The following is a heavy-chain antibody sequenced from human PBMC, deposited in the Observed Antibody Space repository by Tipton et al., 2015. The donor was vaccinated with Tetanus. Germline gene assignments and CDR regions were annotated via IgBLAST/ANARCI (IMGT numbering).Heavy chain of an antibody. J-gene: IGHJ6*02. CDR3: ARDDRIAVELDYYYGMDV. V-gene: IGHV3-21*01. D-gene: IGHD6-19*01. CDR1: GFTFSSYS. Sequence: SLRLSCAASGFTFSSYSMNWVRQAPGKGLEWVSSISSSSSYIYYADSVKGRFTISRDNAKNSLYLQMNSLRAEDTAVYYCARDDRIAVELDYYYGMDVWGQGTTVTVSS. CDR2: ISSSSSYI.